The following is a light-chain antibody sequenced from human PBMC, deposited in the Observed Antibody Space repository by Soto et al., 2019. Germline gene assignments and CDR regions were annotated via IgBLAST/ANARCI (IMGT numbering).Light chain of an antibody. CDR3: QQYGSSPIT. J-gene: IGKJ5*01. CDR2: GAS. V-gene: IGKV3-20*01. Sequence: EIVLTQSPGTLSLSPGEGATLSCRASQIVTNSYLAWYQQKPGQAPRFLIYGASSTATGIPDRFSGSGSGTDFTLTISRLEPEDFAVYYCQQYGSSPITFGQGTRLEIK. CDR1: QIVTNSY.